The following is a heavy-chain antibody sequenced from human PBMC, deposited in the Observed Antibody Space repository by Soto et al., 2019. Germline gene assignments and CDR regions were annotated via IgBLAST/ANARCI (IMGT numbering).Heavy chain of an antibody. Sequence: EVQLLESGGGLVQPGGSLRLSCAASGFTFSSYAMSWVRQAPGKGLEWVSAISGSGGSTYYADSVKGRFTISRDNSKNTLYLQMNSLRAEDTAVYYCAKGGYYYDSSGYLDPWRQGTLVTVSS. CDR3: AKGGYYYDSSGYLDP. CDR2: ISGSGGST. J-gene: IGHJ5*02. V-gene: IGHV3-23*01. CDR1: GFTFSSYA. D-gene: IGHD3-22*01.